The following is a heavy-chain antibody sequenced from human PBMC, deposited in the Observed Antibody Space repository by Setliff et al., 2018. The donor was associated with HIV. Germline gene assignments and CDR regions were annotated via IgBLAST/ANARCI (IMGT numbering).Heavy chain of an antibody. D-gene: IGHD6-19*01. CDR2: IYHSGST. CDR3: ARHPSSYSSGWFYSDY. V-gene: IGHV4-38-2*01. Sequence: SETLSLTCAVSGYSISSGYYWGWIRQPPGKGLEWIGSIYHSGSTYYNPSLKSRVTISVDTSKNQFSLKLSSVTAADTAVYYCARHPSSYSSGWFYSDYWGQGTLVTVSA. J-gene: IGHJ4*02. CDR1: GYSISSGYY.